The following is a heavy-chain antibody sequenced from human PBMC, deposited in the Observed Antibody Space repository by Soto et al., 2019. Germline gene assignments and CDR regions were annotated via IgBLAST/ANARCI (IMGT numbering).Heavy chain of an antibody. Sequence: GGSLRLSCAASGFTFSSYGMHWVRQAPGKGLEWVAVISYDGSNKYYADSVKGRFTISRDNSKNTLYLQMNSLRAEDTAVYYCAKPTVTDYYYYYMDVWGKGTTVTVSS. V-gene: IGHV3-30*18. J-gene: IGHJ6*03. CDR2: ISYDGSNK. CDR1: GFTFSSYG. CDR3: AKPTVTDYYYYYMDV. D-gene: IGHD4-17*01.